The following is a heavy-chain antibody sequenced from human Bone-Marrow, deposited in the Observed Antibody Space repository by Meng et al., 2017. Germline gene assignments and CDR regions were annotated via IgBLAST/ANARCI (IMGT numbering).Heavy chain of an antibody. J-gene: IGHJ4*02. CDR3: AKEGDSVYDYGFFEN. CDR2: ISGRGGST. Sequence: GESLKISCAASGFTFSSYAMSWVRQAPGKGLEWVSAISGRGGSTYYADSVKGRFTISRDKSRNTLYLQMNSLRAEDTAVYYCAKEGDSVYDYGFFENWGQGTLVTVSS. V-gene: IGHV3-23*01. D-gene: IGHD5/OR15-5a*01. CDR1: GFTFSSYA.